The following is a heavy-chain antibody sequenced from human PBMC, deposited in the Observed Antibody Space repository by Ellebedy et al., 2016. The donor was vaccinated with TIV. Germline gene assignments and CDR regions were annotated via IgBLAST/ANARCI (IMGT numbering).Heavy chain of an antibody. J-gene: IGHJ4*02. Sequence: ASVKVSCKASGYTFTSYGISWVRQAPGQGLEWMGWISAYNGNTNYAQKLQGRVTMTTDTSTSTAYMELRSLRSDDTAVYYCASTLSSGWLINIWEYWGQGTLVTVSS. V-gene: IGHV1-18*01. D-gene: IGHD6-19*01. CDR2: ISAYNGNT. CDR3: ASTLSSGWLINIWEY. CDR1: GYTFTSYG.